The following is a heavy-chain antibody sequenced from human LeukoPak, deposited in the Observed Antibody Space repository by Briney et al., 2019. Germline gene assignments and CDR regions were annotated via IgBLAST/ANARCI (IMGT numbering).Heavy chain of an antibody. J-gene: IGHJ6*03. V-gene: IGHV1-2*06. Sequence: ASVKVSCKASGYTFTGYYMHWVRQAPGQGLELMGRINPNSGGTNYAQKFQGRVTMTRDTSISTAYMELSRLRSDDTAVYYCAYTPYYYDSSGDVNYYYYMDVWGKGTTVTVSS. CDR1: GYTFTGYY. CDR3: AYTPYYYDSSGDVNYYYYMDV. D-gene: IGHD3-22*01. CDR2: INPNSGGT.